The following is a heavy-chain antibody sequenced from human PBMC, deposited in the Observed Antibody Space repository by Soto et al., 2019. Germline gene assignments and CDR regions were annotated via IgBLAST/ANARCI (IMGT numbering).Heavy chain of an antibody. Sequence: QLQLQESGPGLVKPSETLSLTCTVSGGSISSSSYYWGWIRQPPGKGLEWIGSIYYSGSTYYNPSLKSRVTISVDTSKNQFSLKLSSVTAADTAVYYCERHEIVVVPAAIMDWFDPWGQGTLVTVSS. CDR2: IYYSGST. V-gene: IGHV4-39*01. D-gene: IGHD2-2*01. J-gene: IGHJ5*02. CDR1: GGSISSSSYY. CDR3: ERHEIVVVPAAIMDWFDP.